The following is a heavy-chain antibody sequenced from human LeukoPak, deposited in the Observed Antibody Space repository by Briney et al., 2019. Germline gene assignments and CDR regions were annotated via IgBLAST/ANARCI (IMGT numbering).Heavy chain of an antibody. CDR2: ISGSGGST. CDR3: AKDLFPLGRYYYDSSGYRPRTTAFDI. V-gene: IGHV3-23*01. Sequence: GGSLRLSCAASGFTFSSYAMSWVRQAPGKGLEWVSAISGSGGSTYYADSVKGRFTISRDNSKNTLYLQMNSLRAEDTAVYYCAKDLFPLGRYYYDSSGYRPRTTAFDIWGQGTMVTVSS. CDR1: GFTFSSYA. J-gene: IGHJ3*02. D-gene: IGHD3-22*01.